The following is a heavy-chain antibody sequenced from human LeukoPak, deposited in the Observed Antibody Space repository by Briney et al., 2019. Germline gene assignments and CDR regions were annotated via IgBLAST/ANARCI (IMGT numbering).Heavy chain of an antibody. V-gene: IGHV1-18*01. J-gene: IGHJ5*02. CDR3: ARGLGITMVRQPSGGWFDP. Sequence: ASVRVSFTASGYTFPLYGISWVRQAPGQGLEWMGWISAYNGNTNYAQKFQGRVTMTTDTSTSTAYMELRSLRSGDTAVYYCARGLGITMVRQPSGGWFDPWGQGTLVTVSS. CDR2: ISAYNGNT. D-gene: IGHD3-10*01. CDR1: GYTFPLYG.